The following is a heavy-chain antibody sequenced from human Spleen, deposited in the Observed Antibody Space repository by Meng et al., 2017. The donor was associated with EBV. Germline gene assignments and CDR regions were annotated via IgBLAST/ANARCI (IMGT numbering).Heavy chain of an antibody. V-gene: IGHV4-39*07. CDR1: GGSITTPNYY. D-gene: IGHD4-17*01. Sequence: QLQEAGPGLVKPSETLSLICTVSGGSITTPNYYWGWIRQPPGKGLEWIGTFYSVTTTFYNPSLRSRLTISVDTSKNQFSLRLTSMTAADTAVYYCVRGYDYGDYVDYWGQGTLVTVSS. CDR3: VRGYDYGDYVDY. J-gene: IGHJ4*02. CDR2: FYSVTTT.